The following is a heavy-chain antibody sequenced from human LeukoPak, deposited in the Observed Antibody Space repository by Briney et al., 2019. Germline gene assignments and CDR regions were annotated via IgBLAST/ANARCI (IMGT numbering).Heavy chain of an antibody. J-gene: IGHJ4*02. CDR2: ISAYNGNT. D-gene: IGHD2-2*01. CDR1: GGTFSSYA. CDR3: ARVIVVVPAAMGEINY. V-gene: IGHV1-18*01. Sequence: ASVKVSCKASGGTFSSYAISWVRQAPGQGLEWMGWISAYNGNTNYAQKLQGRVTMTTDTSTSTAYMELRSLRSDDTAVYYCARVIVVVPAAMGEINYWGQGTLVTVSS.